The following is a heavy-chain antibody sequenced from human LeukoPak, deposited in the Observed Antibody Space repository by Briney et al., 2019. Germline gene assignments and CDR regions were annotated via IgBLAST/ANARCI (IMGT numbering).Heavy chain of an antibody. Sequence: SETPALPCAVSGGSLSRRNWGGWVRPPPGNGVGWIGEIYHSGSTNYNPSLKSRVTISVDKSKNQFSLKLSSVTAADTAVYYCARDPWFGDRDAFDIWGQGTMVTVSS. CDR3: ARDPWFGDRDAFDI. V-gene: IGHV4-4*02. CDR1: GGSLSRRNW. CDR2: IYHSGST. D-gene: IGHD3-10*01. J-gene: IGHJ3*02.